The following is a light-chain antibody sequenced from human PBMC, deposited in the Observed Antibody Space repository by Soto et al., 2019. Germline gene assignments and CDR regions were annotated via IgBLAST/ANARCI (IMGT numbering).Light chain of an antibody. CDR2: GAS. V-gene: IGKV3-11*01. J-gene: IGKJ4*01. CDR3: QQRRNWLLS. CDR1: QSVGSAY. Sequence: EVVLTQSPGTLSLSPGEGATISCRASQSVGSAYLAWFQQKPGQAPRLLIYGASNRATGIPDRFSGSGSGTDVTPTISSLEPEDFAVYYCQQRRNWLLSFGGGTKGDIK.